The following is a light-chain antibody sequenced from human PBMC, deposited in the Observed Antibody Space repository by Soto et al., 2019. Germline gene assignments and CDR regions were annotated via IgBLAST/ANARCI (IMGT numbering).Light chain of an antibody. V-gene: IGKV3-20*01. J-gene: IGKJ5*01. CDR1: QSVSSSY. CDR2: GAS. Sequence: EIVLTQSPGTLSLSPGERATLSCSASQSVSSSYLAWYQQKPGQAPRLLIYGASSRATGIPDRFSGSGCGTDVTLSISRLDPEDFAVYYCQQYGSAPPITFGQGTRMEIK. CDR3: QQYGSAPPIT.